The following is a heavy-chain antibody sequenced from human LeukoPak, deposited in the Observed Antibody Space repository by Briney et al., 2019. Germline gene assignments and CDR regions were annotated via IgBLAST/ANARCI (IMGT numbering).Heavy chain of an antibody. D-gene: IGHD3-22*01. CDR2: INHSGST. Sequence: SETLSLTCAVYGGSFSGYYWSWIRQPPGKGLEWIGEINHSGSTNYNPSLKSRVTISVDTSKNQFSLKLSSVTAADTAVYYWARESYDSSGYYYGGFDYWGQGTLVTVSS. J-gene: IGHJ4*02. CDR3: ARESYDSSGYYYGGFDY. V-gene: IGHV4-34*01. CDR1: GGSFSGYY.